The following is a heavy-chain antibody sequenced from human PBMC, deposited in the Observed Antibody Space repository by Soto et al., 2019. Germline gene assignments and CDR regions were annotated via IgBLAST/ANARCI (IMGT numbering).Heavy chain of an antibody. CDR1: GFTFSSYW. Sequence: PGGSLRFSCAASGFTFSSYWMHWVRQAPGKGLVWVSRINSDGSSTSYADSVKGRFTISRDNAKNTLYLQMNSLRAEDTAVYYCARALYCSGGSCYSGLYYYYYGMDVWGQGTTVTVSS. J-gene: IGHJ6*02. CDR2: INSDGSST. V-gene: IGHV3-74*01. D-gene: IGHD2-15*01. CDR3: ARALYCSGGSCYSGLYYYYYGMDV.